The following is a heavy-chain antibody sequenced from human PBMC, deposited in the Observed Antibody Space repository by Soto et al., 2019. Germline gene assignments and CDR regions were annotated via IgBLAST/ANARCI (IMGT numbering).Heavy chain of an antibody. J-gene: IGHJ5*01. CDR2: INPSGGST. V-gene: IGHV1-46*01. D-gene: IGHD2-2*01. Sequence: AGKASCKAPFYTFASNDVHSLLQAPGQELEWMGIINPSGGSTSYAQKFQGRVTMTMDTSTSTVYMELSSLRYEDTAVYYCATFLWVVHGALRARLSAWGQ. CDR3: ATFLWVVHGALRARLSA. CDR1: FYTFASND.